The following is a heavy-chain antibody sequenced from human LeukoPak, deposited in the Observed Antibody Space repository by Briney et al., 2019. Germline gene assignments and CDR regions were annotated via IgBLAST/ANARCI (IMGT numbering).Heavy chain of an antibody. CDR2: INPANGYT. Sequence: ASVKVSCKTSGYTFTNYAMHWVRQAPGQTIEWLAWINPANGYTRYSQHSQDRVTVSSDTSVDTAYMEMSSLRSEDKAIYYCAIRDGHTDHWGQGTLVTVSS. V-gene: IGHV1-3*03. CDR3: AIRDGHTDH. CDR1: GYTFTNYA. J-gene: IGHJ4*02. D-gene: IGHD5-24*01.